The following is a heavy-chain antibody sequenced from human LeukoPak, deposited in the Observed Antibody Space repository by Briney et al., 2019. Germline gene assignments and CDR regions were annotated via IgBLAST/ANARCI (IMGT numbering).Heavy chain of an antibody. CDR1: GGSISNYY. Sequence: SETLSLTCTVSGGSISNYYWSWIRQPPGKGLEWIGYIYYSGRTRYNPSLKSPVTISVDTSKNQFSLRLSSVTAADTAVYYCATTGRHIAVAGTDAFDIWGQGTMVTVSS. CDR2: IYYSGRT. CDR3: ATTGRHIAVAGTDAFDI. V-gene: IGHV4-59*12. J-gene: IGHJ3*02. D-gene: IGHD6-19*01.